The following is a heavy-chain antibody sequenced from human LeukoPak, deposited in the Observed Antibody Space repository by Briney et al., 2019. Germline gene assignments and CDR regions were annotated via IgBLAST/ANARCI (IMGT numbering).Heavy chain of an antibody. CDR3: ARGGYSSSWYY. D-gene: IGHD6-13*01. J-gene: IGHJ4*02. V-gene: IGHV4-61*02. CDR1: GGSISSGSYY. Sequence: SETQSLTCTVSGGSISSGSYYWSWIRQPAGKGLEWIGRIYTSGSTNYNPSLKSRVTISVDPSKNQFSLKLSSVTAADTAVYYCARGGYSSSWYYWGQGTLVTVSS. CDR2: IYTSGST.